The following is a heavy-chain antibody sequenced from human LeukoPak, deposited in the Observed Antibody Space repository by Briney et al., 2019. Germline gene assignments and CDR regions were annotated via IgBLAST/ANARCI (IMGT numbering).Heavy chain of an antibody. D-gene: IGHD2-2*01. CDR3: ASRLYCSNTRCRNFPFAY. CDR1: GGTFSSYA. J-gene: IGHJ4*02. Sequence: SVKVSCKASGGTFSSYAINWVRQAPGQGLEWMGGVIPIFGTANYAQKFQDRVTITADESTSTAYMELSSLRSEDTAIYYCASRLYCSNTRCRNFPFAYWGQGTLVTVSS. CDR2: VIPIFGTA. V-gene: IGHV1-69*13.